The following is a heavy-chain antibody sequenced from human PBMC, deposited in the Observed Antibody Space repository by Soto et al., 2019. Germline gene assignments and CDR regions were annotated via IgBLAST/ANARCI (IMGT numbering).Heavy chain of an antibody. Sequence: SETLSLTCTVSGGSISSYYWSWIRQPPGKGLEWIGYIYYSGSTNYNPSLKSRVTISVDTSKNQFSLKLSSVTAADTAVYYCARGIQQLVLDYYYYYMDVWGKGTTVTVSS. CDR1: GGSISSYY. D-gene: IGHD6-13*01. CDR3: ARGIQQLVLDYYYYYMDV. V-gene: IGHV4-59*01. J-gene: IGHJ6*03. CDR2: IYYSGST.